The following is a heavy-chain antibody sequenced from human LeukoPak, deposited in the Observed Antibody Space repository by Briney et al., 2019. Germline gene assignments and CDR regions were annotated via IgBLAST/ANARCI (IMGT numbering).Heavy chain of an antibody. J-gene: IGHJ6*02. D-gene: IGHD3-3*01. Sequence: GGSLRLSCAASGFTFSSYAMSWVRQAPGKGLEWVSAISGSGGSTYYADSVKGRFTIPRDNSKNTLYLQMNSLRAEDTAVYYCAKALLRSSYYYYYGMDVWGQGTTVTVSS. V-gene: IGHV3-23*01. CDR1: GFTFSSYA. CDR2: ISGSGGST. CDR3: AKALLRSSYYYYYGMDV.